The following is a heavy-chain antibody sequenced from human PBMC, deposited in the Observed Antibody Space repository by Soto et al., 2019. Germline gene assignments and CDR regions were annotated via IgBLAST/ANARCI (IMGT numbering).Heavy chain of an antibody. D-gene: IGHD2-15*01. V-gene: IGHV3-53*01. J-gene: IGHJ4*02. CDR1: GFTVSSNY. CDR2: IYSGGST. CDR3: ARALGGPVYYFDY. Sequence: GGYLRLSCAASGFTVSSNYMSWVRQAPGKGLEWVTVIYSGGSTYYADSMKGRFTISRDNSKNTLHLQMKSLRDEDTGVYYCARALGGPVYYFDYWGQGTLVTVSS.